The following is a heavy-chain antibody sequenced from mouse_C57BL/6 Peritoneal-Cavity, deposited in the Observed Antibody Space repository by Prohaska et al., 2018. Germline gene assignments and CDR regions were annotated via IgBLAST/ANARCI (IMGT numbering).Heavy chain of an antibody. CDR2: INPYDRDT. CDR3: AIGPFDY. CDR1: GYTSPSYF. Sequence: QFQLQQPVAVLVNPCASVKVSCKASGYTSPSYFMDWLTQRPFKGCEWIGRINPYDRDTNYNQKFKGKATLTVYKSASTAYMQLSSLTSEDYAVYYCAIGPFDYWGQGTTLTVSS. V-gene: IGHV1-74*01. J-gene: IGHJ2*01.